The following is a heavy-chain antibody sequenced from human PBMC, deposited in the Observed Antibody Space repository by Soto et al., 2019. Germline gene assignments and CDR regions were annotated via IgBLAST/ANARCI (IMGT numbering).Heavy chain of an antibody. CDR3: AKDIADFWSGYGGWFDP. CDR1: GFTFDDYA. J-gene: IGHJ5*02. D-gene: IGHD3-3*01. Sequence: VQLVESGGGLVQPGRSLRLSCAASGFTFDDYAMHWVRQAPGKGLEWVSGISWNSGSIGYADSVKGRFTISRDNAKNSLYLQMNSLRAEDTALYYCAKDIADFWSGYGGWFDPWGQGTLVTVSS. CDR2: ISWNSGSI. V-gene: IGHV3-9*01.